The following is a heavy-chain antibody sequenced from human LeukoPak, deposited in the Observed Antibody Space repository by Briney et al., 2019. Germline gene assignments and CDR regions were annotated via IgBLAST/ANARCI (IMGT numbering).Heavy chain of an antibody. CDR1: GGTFSSYA. CDR2: IIPIFGTA. D-gene: IGHD3-22*01. CDR3: ARDSTPPSSARYFDL. V-gene: IGHV1-69*06. J-gene: IGHJ2*01. Sequence: SVKVSCKASGGTFSSYAISWVRQAPGQGLEWMGGIIPIFGTANYAQKFQGRVTITADKSTSTAYMELSSLRSEDTAVYYCARDSTPPSSARYFDLWGRGTLVTVSS.